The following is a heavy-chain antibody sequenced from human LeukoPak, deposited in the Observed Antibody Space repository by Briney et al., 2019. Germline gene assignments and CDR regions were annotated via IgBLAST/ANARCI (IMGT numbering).Heavy chain of an antibody. V-gene: IGHV3-53*01. CDR3: AKRRRFGEFTYYMDV. CDR1: GFTVSSYY. J-gene: IGHJ6*03. Sequence: GGSLRLSCAASGFTVSSYYMNWVRQAPGKEREWVSVIYTGGGRYYADSVRGRFTISRDNSKNTLYLQMNSLRAEDTAVYYCAKRRRFGEFTYYMDVWGKGTTVTVSS. CDR2: IYTGGGR. D-gene: IGHD3-10*01.